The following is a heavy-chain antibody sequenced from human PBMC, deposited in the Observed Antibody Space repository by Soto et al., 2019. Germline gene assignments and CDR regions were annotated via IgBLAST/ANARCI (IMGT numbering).Heavy chain of an antibody. CDR1: GCSIRSSSYY. CDR3: ATEENYYDSSGDAEYFQH. D-gene: IGHD3-22*01. V-gene: IGHV4-39*02. J-gene: IGHJ1*01. CDR2: IYYSGST. Sequence: PSETLSLTYTVSGCSIRSSSYYWGWIRQPPGKWLEWIGSIYYSGSTYYNPSLKSRVTISVDTSKNQFSLKLSSVTAADTAVYYCATEENYYDSSGDAEYFQHWGQGTLVTVS.